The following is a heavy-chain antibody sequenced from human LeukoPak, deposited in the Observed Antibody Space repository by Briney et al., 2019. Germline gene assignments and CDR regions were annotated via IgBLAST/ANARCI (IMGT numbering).Heavy chain of an antibody. Sequence: SETLSLTCTVSGGSISSSSYYWSWIRQPPGKGLEWIGEINHSGSTNYNPSLKSRVTISVDTSKNQFSLKLSSVTAADTAVYYCARLDYIVVVTATGYFDYWGQGTLVTVSS. CDR3: ARLDYIVVVTATGYFDY. V-gene: IGHV4-39*07. CDR2: INHSGST. D-gene: IGHD2-21*02. J-gene: IGHJ4*02. CDR1: GGSISSSSYY.